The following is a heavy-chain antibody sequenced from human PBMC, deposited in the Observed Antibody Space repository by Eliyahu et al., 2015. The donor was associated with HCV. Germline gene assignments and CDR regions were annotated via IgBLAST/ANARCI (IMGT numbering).Heavy chain of an antibody. Sequence: EEQVVESGGDIVQPGGSLRLSCAASGFXFGKNGXNWVRQSPGKGLVWVSRISPDGIMTNYADSVKGRFTISRDNAKNTMYLQMSSLRVDDTAMYYCARAPTDGTGWYTCGYDIWGQGTMVTVSS. V-gene: IGHV3-74*01. D-gene: IGHD3/OR15-3a*01. CDR3: ARAPTDGTGWYTCGYDI. J-gene: IGHJ3*02. CDR2: ISPDGIMT. CDR1: GFXFGKNG.